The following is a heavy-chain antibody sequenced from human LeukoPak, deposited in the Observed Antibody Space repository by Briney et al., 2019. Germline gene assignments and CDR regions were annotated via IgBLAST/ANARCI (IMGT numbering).Heavy chain of an antibody. CDR1: GDSIGSGAYY. Sequence: PSETLSLTCAVSGDSIGSGAYYWNWIRQHPGKGLEWIGYIYSGGSTYYNPSLKSRVTISVETSKNQFSLKLTSVTAADTAVYYCASLATSYRGTYFFDYWGQGTLVTVSS. CDR2: IYSGGST. V-gene: IGHV4-31*11. CDR3: ASLATSYRGTYFFDY. J-gene: IGHJ4*02. D-gene: IGHD1-26*01.